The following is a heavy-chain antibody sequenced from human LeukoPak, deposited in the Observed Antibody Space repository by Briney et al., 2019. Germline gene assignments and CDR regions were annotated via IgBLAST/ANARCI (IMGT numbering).Heavy chain of an antibody. D-gene: IGHD3-16*02. V-gene: IGHV3-64*01. CDR3: ARSVIAALNWFDP. CDR1: GFTFSSYA. J-gene: IGHJ5*02. CDR2: ISSNGGST. Sequence: PGGSLRLSCAASGFTFSSYAMHWVRQAPGKGVEYVSAISSNGGSTYYANSVKGRFTISRDNSKNTLYLQMGSLRAEDMAVYYCARSVIAALNWFDPWGQGTLVTVSS.